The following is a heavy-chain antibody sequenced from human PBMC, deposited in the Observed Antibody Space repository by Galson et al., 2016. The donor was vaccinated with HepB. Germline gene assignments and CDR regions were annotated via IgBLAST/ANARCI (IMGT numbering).Heavy chain of an antibody. D-gene: IGHD5-24*01. J-gene: IGHJ4*02. Sequence: SLRLSCAASGFNFGLFAMHWVRQVPGKGLEWVCVVSFDGKNELCASSMKARFTVSRDNSRDTLFLQVDSLRPEDTAIYYGARDEWAHMATPPAATILSRWGQGTLVTASS. CDR2: VSFDGKNE. CDR3: ARDEWAHMATPPAATILSR. CDR1: GFNFGLFA. V-gene: IGHV3-30*03.